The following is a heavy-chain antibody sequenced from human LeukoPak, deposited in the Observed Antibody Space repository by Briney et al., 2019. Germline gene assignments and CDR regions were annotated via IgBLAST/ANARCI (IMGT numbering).Heavy chain of an antibody. D-gene: IGHD5-18*01. V-gene: IGHV4-39*01. J-gene: IGHJ4*02. Sequence: SETLSLTCTVSGGSISSGAYHWGWVRPPPGKGLEWIGSISNGGTTYYNPSLKSRVTISTDTPKNQFTLRLSSVTAADTAVYYCARSPWLHDSRWGQGTLVTVSS. CDR2: ISNGGTT. CDR1: GGSISSGAYH. CDR3: ARSPWLHDSR.